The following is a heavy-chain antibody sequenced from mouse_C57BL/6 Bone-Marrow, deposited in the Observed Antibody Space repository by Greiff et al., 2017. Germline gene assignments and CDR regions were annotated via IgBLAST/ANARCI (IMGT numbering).Heavy chain of an antibody. V-gene: IGHV1-81*01. CDR3: ASCSSFGSNYDY. D-gene: IGHD1-1*01. Sequence: VQLQQSGAELVRPGASVKLSCKASGYTFTSSPIGWVKQRPGQGLEWIGNFYPYNADTNYNEKFKGKATLTVDKSSSTVYMELSSLTSEDSAVYFCASCSSFGSNYDYWGQGTTLTVSS. CDR2: FYPYNADT. J-gene: IGHJ2*01. CDR1: GYTFTSSP.